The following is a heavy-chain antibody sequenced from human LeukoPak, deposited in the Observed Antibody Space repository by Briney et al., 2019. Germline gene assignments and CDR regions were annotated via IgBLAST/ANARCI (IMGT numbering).Heavy chain of an antibody. Sequence: ASVKVSCKASGGTLSSYAISWVRQAPGQGLEWMGGIIPIFGTANYAQKFQGRVTITADESTSTAYMELSSLRSEDTAVYYCARVEYSSSLGWFDPWGQGTLVTVSS. CDR3: ARVEYSSSLGWFDP. CDR2: IIPIFGTA. V-gene: IGHV1-69*13. D-gene: IGHD6-6*01. CDR1: GGTLSSYA. J-gene: IGHJ5*02.